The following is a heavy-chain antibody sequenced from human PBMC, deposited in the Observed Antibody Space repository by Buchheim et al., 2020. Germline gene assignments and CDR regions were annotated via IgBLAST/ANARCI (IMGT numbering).Heavy chain of an antibody. CDR1: GFTFSIYG. CDR3: ARLGYCSGGSCYSYGMDD. J-gene: IGHJ6*02. Sequence: QVQLVESGGALVQPGRSLRLSCAASGFTFSIYGMHWVRQAPGKGLEWVAVTWYDGSNKYYADSVKGRFTISRDNSKNTLYLKMNSLRAEDTAVYYCARLGYCSGGSCYSYGMDDWGQGT. CDR2: TWYDGSNK. V-gene: IGHV3-33*01. D-gene: IGHD2-15*01.